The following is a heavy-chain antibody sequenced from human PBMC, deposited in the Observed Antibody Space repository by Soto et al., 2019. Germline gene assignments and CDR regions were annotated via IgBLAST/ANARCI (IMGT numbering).Heavy chain of an antibody. CDR2: ISVYNGNT. CDR1: GYTFTSYG. D-gene: IGHD6-19*01. CDR3: ARDYGSGWYYDY. V-gene: IGHV1-18*01. J-gene: IGHJ4*02. Sequence: ASVKVSCKASGYTFTSYGISWARQAPGQGLEWMGWISVYNGNTNYAQKLQGRVTMTTDTSTSTAYMELRSLRSDDTAVYYCARDYGSGWYYDYWGQGTLVTVSS.